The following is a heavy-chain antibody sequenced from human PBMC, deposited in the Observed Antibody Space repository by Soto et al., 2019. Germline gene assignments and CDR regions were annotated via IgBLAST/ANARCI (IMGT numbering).Heavy chain of an antibody. J-gene: IGHJ6*02. CDR2: IYWDDDK. Sequence: QITLKESGPTLVKPTQTLTLTCTFSGFSLSTTGVGVGWIRQPPGKALEWLALIYWDDDKRYNPSLNSTLTITKDTSKNQVVLAMTNMDPVDTATYYCVQSRCGGDCLQSYSSHSYYGLDVWGQGTTVTVSS. V-gene: IGHV2-5*02. CDR1: GFSLSTTGVG. D-gene: IGHD2-21*02. CDR3: VQSRCGGDCLQSYSSHSYYGLDV.